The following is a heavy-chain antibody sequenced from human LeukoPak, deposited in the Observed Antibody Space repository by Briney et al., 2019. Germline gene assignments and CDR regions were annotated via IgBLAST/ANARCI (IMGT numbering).Heavy chain of an antibody. J-gene: IGHJ4*02. D-gene: IGHD5-24*01. CDR1: GYTFTSYD. CDR2: MNPNSGNT. CDR3: ARVGEEMATIYSYYFDY. V-gene: IGHV1-8*01. Sequence: ASVNVSCKASGYTFTSYDINWVRQATGQGLEWMGWMNPNSGNTGYAQKFQGRVTMTRNTSISTAYMELSSLRSEDTAVYYCARVGEEMATIYSYYFDYWGQGTLVTVSS.